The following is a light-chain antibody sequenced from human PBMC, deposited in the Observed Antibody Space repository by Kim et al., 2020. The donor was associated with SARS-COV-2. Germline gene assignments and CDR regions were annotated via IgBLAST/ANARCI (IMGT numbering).Light chain of an antibody. CDR3: QQYDTPPFT. J-gene: IGKJ3*01. CDR2: DST. V-gene: IGKV1-33*01. CDR1: HDSANF. Sequence: AAVGDTVTITCQASHDSANFLSWYQQKPGKAPNLVIYDSTELNTGVPSRFSGRGSETHFTFTISNLQPEDIATYYCQQYDTPPFTFGPGTKVDLK.